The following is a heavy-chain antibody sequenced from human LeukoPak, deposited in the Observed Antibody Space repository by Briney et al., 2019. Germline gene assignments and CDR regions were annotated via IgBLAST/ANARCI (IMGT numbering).Heavy chain of an antibody. J-gene: IGHJ4*02. CDR1: DYSISSGNY. CDR2: VYHSGST. Sequence: SETLSLTCAVSDYSISSGNYWGWIRQPPGKGLEWIGSVYHSGSTHYSPSLKSRVTIAVDTSKNQFSLKLSSVTAADTAVYYCARNDSSGYFVYWGQGTLVTVSS. V-gene: IGHV4-38-2*01. CDR3: ARNDSSGYFVY. D-gene: IGHD3-22*01.